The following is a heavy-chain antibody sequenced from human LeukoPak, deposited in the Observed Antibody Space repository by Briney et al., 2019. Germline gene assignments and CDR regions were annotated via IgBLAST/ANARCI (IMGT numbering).Heavy chain of an antibody. CDR1: GFSFSNSD. D-gene: IGHD2-21*01. CDR2: VSWNGSRR. CDR3: ARNLSIPLMQLSPTGYYYYYMDV. Sequence: GGALRLSCAASGFSFSNSDMNWVHQAPGKRLEWVSAVSWNGSRRYYADSVKGRFIISRDHSRNTLYLPPTSRRAEDKAVYYCARNLSIPLMQLSPTGYYYYYMDVWGKGTTVTVSS. J-gene: IGHJ6*03. V-gene: IGHV3-35*01.